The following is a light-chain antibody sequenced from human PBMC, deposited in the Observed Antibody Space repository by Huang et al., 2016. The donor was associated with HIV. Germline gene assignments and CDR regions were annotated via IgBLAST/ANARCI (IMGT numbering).Light chain of an antibody. V-gene: IGKV3-11*01. J-gene: IGKJ2*01. CDR3: QQRSKWPLT. CDR2: DAS. Sequence: EIVLTQSPATLSLSPGEGATLSCRASQSVSSYLAWYQQKPGQAPRRLIYDASNRATGIPARFSGSGSGTDFTLTISSLEPEDFAVYYCQQRSKWPLTFGQGTKLEIK. CDR1: QSVSSY.